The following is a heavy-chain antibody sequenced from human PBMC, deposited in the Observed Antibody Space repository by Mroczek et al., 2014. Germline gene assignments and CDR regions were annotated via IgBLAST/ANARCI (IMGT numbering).Heavy chain of an antibody. D-gene: IGHD2-2*01. Sequence: VQLVETGGGVVQPGKSLTLSCAASGFTFRSHGMHWVRQAPGKGLEWVAIIWYDGSNKYYADSVKGRFTISRDNSKNRLYLQMNSLRAEDTAVYYCARDYCNSANCYEYYYYGMDVWGQGTTVTVSS. CDR1: GFTFRSHG. J-gene: IGHJ6*02. CDR3: ARDYCNSANCYEYYYYGMDV. CDR2: IWYDGSNK. V-gene: IGHV3-33*01.